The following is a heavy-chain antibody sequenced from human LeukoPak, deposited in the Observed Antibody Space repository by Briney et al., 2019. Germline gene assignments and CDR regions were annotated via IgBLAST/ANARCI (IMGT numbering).Heavy chain of an antibody. V-gene: IGHV4-61*02. J-gene: IGHJ4*02. CDR2: IYADGSS. CDR1: GGSVGSDNSY. CDR3: ARGYYYRT. D-gene: IGHD3-10*01. Sequence: SQTLSLTCTVSGGSVGSDNSYWNWIRQPAGKGLEWIGRIYADGSSTYNPSLKSRVTILVDTSKNHFSLSLSSMTAADTAVYYCARGYYYRTWGLGTLVTVPS.